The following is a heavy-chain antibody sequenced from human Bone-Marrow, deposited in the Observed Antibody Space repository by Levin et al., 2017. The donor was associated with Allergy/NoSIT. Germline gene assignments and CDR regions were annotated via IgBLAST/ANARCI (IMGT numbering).Heavy chain of an antibody. D-gene: IGHD2-21*02. CDR1: GFTFSNYA. CDR3: ARELTAYCGGDCYSGFDY. J-gene: IGHJ4*02. Sequence: GGSLRLSCAASGFTFSNYAIHWVRQAPGKGLEWVAVISYDGINKYYADTVKGRFTISRDNSKNTLYLQMNSLRPEDTAVYYCARELTAYCGGDCYSGFDYWGQGTLVTVSS. CDR2: ISYDGINK. V-gene: IGHV3-30-3*01.